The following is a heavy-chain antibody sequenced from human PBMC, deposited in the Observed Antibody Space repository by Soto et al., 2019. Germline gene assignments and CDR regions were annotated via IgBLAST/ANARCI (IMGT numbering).Heavy chain of an antibody. CDR1: GDTFTSYY. CDR3: ARDRRDGYKRYFEF. CDR2: INPNGGST. D-gene: IGHD5-12*01. J-gene: IGHJ4*02. Sequence: ASVKVSCKAPGDTFTSYYMHWVRQAPGHGLEWMGVINPNGGSTRFAQKFQGRVTMTRDTSTSTVYMELRGLTSEDTAVYYCARDRRDGYKRYFEFWGQGNQVTVSS. V-gene: IGHV1-46*01.